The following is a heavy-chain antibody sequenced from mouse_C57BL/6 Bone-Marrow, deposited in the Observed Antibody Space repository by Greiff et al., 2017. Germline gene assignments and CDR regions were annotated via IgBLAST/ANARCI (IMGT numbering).Heavy chain of an antibody. V-gene: IGHV1-26*01. D-gene: IGHD1-1*01. J-gene: IGHJ2*01. Sequence: VQLQQSGPELVKPGASVKISCKASGYTFPDYYMNWVKQSHGKSLEWIGDINPNNGGTSSNPKLKGKATLTVDKSSSTAYMELRSLTSEDSEVYYCARDYYGSSWYFDYWGQGTILTVSS. CDR1: GYTFPDYY. CDR2: INPNNGGT. CDR3: ARDYYGSSWYFDY.